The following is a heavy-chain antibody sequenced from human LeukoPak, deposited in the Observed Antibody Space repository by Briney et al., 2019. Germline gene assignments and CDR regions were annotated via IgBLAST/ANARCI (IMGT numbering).Heavy chain of an antibody. J-gene: IGHJ4*02. CDR3: ARDLRSSGYYAFDY. D-gene: IGHD3-22*01. CDR1: GFTFSSYS. CDR2: ISSSSCYI. Sequence: GGSLRLSCAASGFTFSSYSMNCVRQAPGKGLECVSSISSSSCYIYYAYSVKGRFTISRDNAKNSLYLQMNSLRAEDTAVYYCARDLRSSGYYAFDYWGQGTLVTVSS. V-gene: IGHV3-21*01.